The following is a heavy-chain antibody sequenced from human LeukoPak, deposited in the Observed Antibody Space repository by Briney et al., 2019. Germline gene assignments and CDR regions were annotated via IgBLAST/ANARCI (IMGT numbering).Heavy chain of an antibody. CDR2: ISHSGST. CDR3: ARDTYDSSGYYSHRGYYGMDV. V-gene: IGHV4-34*01. J-gene: IGHJ6*02. Sequence: SETLSLTCAVYGGSFSGYYWSWIRQPPGKGLEWIGEISHSGSTNYNPSLKSRVTISVDTSKNQFSLKLSSVTAADTAVYYCARDTYDSSGYYSHRGYYGMDVWGQGTTVTVSS. D-gene: IGHD3-22*01. CDR1: GGSFSGYY.